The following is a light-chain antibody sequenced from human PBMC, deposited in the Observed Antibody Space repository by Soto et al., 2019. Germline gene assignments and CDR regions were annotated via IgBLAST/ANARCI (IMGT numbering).Light chain of an antibody. Sequence: DIQMTQSPSTLSASVGDRVTITCRASQSISSWLAWYQQKPGKAPKLLIYDASSLESEVPSRFSGSGSGTEFTLTISSLQPDDFATYCCQQYNSYSPTFGQGTKVDI. V-gene: IGKV1-5*01. CDR1: QSISSW. J-gene: IGKJ1*01. CDR2: DAS. CDR3: QQYNSYSPT.